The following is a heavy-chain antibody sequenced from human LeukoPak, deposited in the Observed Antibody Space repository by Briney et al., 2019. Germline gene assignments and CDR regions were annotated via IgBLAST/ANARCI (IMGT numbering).Heavy chain of an antibody. V-gene: IGHV3-66*02. D-gene: IGHD4-17*01. Sequence: PAGSLRLSCEVLGYTINGGYKCWVRQTPGKGLECFAVLWRDGTAHYSQSVPGRFTVSGDISKDALYLQRDSLRPEDTATYYCATKYGEDWGQGALVTVSS. J-gene: IGHJ4*02. CDR3: ATKYGED. CDR1: GYTINGGY. CDR2: LWRDGTA.